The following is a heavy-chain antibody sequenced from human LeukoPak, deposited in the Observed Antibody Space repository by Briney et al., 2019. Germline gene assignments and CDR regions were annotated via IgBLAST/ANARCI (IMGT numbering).Heavy chain of an antibody. J-gene: IGHJ6*02. CDR1: GGTFSGYA. D-gene: IGHD3-10*01. Sequence: ASVKVSCKASGGTFSGYAISWVRQAPGQGLEWMGRIIPILGIANYAQKFQGRVTITADKSTSTAYMELSSLRSEDTAVYYCARDLEPVLLWFGEPRHSYYYYGMDVWGQGTTVTVSS. CDR2: IIPILGIA. V-gene: IGHV1-69*04. CDR3: ARDLEPVLLWFGEPRHSYYYYGMDV.